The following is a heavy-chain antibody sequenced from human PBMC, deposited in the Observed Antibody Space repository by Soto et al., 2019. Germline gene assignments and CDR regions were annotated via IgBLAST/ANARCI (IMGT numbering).Heavy chain of an antibody. J-gene: IGHJ3*02. D-gene: IGHD6-25*01. CDR1: GFTFSNAW. CDR3: TTPGLYTSGYYNAFHI. V-gene: IGHV3-15*04. CDR2: IESKTDGGAI. Sequence: EVQLVESGGGLVKPGGSLRLSCAASGFTFSNAWMTWVRQAPGKGLEWVGRIESKTDGGAIDYAAPLKGRFTMSRDYSKNTLYLQMNSLKTEDTDMYYCTTPGLYTSGYYNAFHIWGQGTMVTISS.